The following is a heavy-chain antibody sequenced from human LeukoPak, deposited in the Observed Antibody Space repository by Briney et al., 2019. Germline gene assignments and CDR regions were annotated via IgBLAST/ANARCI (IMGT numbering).Heavy chain of an antibody. Sequence: GGSLRLSCAASGFTVSSNYMSWVRQAPGKGLEWVSVIYSGGSTYYADSVKGRFTISRDNSKNTLYLQMNSLRAEDTAVYYCARGHLSTVVLSATGDAFEIWGQGTMVAVSS. CDR1: GFTVSSNY. V-gene: IGHV3-53*01. J-gene: IGHJ3*02. CDR2: IYSGGST. D-gene: IGHD2-15*01. CDR3: ARGHLSTVVLSATGDAFEI.